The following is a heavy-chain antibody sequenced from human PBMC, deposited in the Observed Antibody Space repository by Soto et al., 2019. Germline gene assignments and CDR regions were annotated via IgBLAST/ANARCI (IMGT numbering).Heavy chain of an antibody. J-gene: IGHJ6*02. Sequence: LRLSCAASGFTFSSYAMSWVRQAPGKGLEWVSAISGSGGSTYYADSVKGRFTISRDNSKNTLYLQMNSLRAEDTAAYYCAKGPTRSSWHPDYYGMDVWGQGTTVTVSS. CDR2: ISGSGGST. D-gene: IGHD6-13*01. CDR3: AKGPTRSSWHPDYYGMDV. V-gene: IGHV3-23*01. CDR1: GFTFSSYA.